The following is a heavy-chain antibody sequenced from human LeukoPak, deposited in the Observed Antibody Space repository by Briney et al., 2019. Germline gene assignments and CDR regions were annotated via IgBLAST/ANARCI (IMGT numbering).Heavy chain of an antibody. CDR1: GGSISSGGYY. J-gene: IGHJ4*02. CDR3: ARSPEYYFDY. V-gene: IGHV4-31*03. Sequence: SQTLSLTCTVSGGSISSGGYYWSWIRQHPGKGLEWIGYIYYSGSTYYNPSLKSRVTISVDTSENQFSLKLTSVTAADTAVYCCARSPEYYFDYWGQGTLVTVSS. D-gene: IGHD1-14*01. CDR2: IYYSGST.